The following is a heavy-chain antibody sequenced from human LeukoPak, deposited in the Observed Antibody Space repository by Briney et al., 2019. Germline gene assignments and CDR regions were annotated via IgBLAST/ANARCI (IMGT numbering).Heavy chain of an antibody. CDR1: GFIFNSYA. D-gene: IGHD1-26*01. CDR2: ISDSCGRI. Sequence: GGSLSLSCAASGFIFNSYAMTWVRPAPGEVLGWVSLISDSCGRIYYADSVKGRFTISRDNSKNTLYLQMNSLRAEDTAVYYCAKNPVVVGATAAFDYWGQGTLVTVSS. CDR3: AKNPVVVGATAAFDY. V-gene: IGHV3-23*01. J-gene: IGHJ4*02.